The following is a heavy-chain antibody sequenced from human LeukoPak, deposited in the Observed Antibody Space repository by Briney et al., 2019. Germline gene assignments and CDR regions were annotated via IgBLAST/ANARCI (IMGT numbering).Heavy chain of an antibody. CDR2: IYHSGST. D-gene: IGHD4-11*01. CDR1: GGSISSGGYY. Sequence: SETLSLTCTVSGGSISSGGYYWSWIRQPPGKGLEWIGYIYHSGSTYYNASLKSRVTISVDTSKNQFSLKLSSVTAADTAVYYCARGGAHDYSKRKWFDPWGQGTLVTVSS. J-gene: IGHJ5*02. CDR3: ARGGAHDYSKRKWFDP. V-gene: IGHV4-30-2*01.